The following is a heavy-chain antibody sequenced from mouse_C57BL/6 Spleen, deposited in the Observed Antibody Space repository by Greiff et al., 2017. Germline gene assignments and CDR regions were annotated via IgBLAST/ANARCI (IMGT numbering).Heavy chain of an antibody. CDR3: ALTTVVALYAMDY. Sequence: VQLQQSGPELVKPGASVKISCKASGYSFNDYNMNWVKQSNGKSLEWIGVINPNYGTTSYNQKFKGKATLTVDQSSSTAYMQLNSLTSEDSAVYYCALTTVVALYAMDYWGQGTSVTVAS. CDR1: GYSFNDYN. CDR2: INPNYGTT. J-gene: IGHJ4*01. V-gene: IGHV1-39*01. D-gene: IGHD1-1*01.